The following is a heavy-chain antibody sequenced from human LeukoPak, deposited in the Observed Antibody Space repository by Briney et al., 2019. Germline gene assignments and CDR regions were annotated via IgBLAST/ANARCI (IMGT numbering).Heavy chain of an antibody. D-gene: IGHD7-27*01. CDR1: GGSISSHY. CDR3: ARGGNWGGSLGGFDY. Sequence: SETLSLTCTVSGGSISSHYWSWIRQPPGKGLEWIGYIYYSGSTNYNPSLKSRVTISVDTSKNQFSLKLSSVTAADTAMYYCARGGNWGGSLGGFDYWGQGTLVTVSS. V-gene: IGHV4-59*11. J-gene: IGHJ4*02. CDR2: IYYSGST.